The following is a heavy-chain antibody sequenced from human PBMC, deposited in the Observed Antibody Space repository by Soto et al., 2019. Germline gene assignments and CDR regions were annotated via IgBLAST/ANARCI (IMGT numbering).Heavy chain of an antibody. CDR2: ISYDGSNK. D-gene: IGHD3-22*01. V-gene: IGHV3-30-3*01. J-gene: IGHJ1*01. CDR1: GFTFSNYA. Sequence: PGGSLRLSCAASGFTFSNYAMHWVRQXPGKGLEWVAVISYDGSNKYYADSVKGRFTISRDNSKSTLSLQMNSLRTEDTAVYYCARDRRFYDSGGLQHWGQGTLVTVSS. CDR3: ARDRRFYDSGGLQH.